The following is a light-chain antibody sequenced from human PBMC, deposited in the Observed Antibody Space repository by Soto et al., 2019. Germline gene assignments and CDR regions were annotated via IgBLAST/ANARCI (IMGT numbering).Light chain of an antibody. V-gene: IGLV2-14*01. CDR2: EVS. Sequence: QSALTQPASVSGSPGQSITISCTGTSSDVGGYNYVSWYQQHPGKAPKLMIYEVSNRPSGVSNRFSGSKSDNTASLTISGLQAEDEADYYCSSYTSFSTYVFGTGTKVIAL. J-gene: IGLJ1*01. CDR1: SSDVGGYNY. CDR3: SSYTSFSTYV.